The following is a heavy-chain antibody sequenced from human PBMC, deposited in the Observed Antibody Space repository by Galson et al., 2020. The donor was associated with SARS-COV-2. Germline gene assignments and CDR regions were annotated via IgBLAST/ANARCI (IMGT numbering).Heavy chain of an antibody. Sequence: QLGESLKISCAASGFTFSSYGMHWVRQAPGKGLEWVAVIWYDGSNKYYADSVKGRFTISRDNSKNTLYLQMNSLRAEDTAVYYCAREGLWAVTTSAVDIWGQGTMVTVSS. CDR1: GFTFSSYG. CDR3: AREGLWAVTTSAVDI. V-gene: IGHV3-33*01. J-gene: IGHJ3*02. D-gene: IGHD4-17*01. CDR2: IWYDGSNK.